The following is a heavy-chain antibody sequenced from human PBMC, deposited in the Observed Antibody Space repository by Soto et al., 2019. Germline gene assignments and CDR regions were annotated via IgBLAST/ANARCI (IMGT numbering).Heavy chain of an antibody. V-gene: IGHV1-69*06. D-gene: IGHD3-10*01. CDR1: GGTFSSYA. J-gene: IGHJ6*02. Sequence: SSVKVACKASGGTFSSYAISWVRQAPGQGLEWMGGIIPLFGTANYAQKFQGRVTITGDKSTSTAYMELSSLRSEDTAVYYCARDIPTFTYGSGSYYNFGKTNYYYYGMDVWGQGTTVTVSS. CDR3: ARDIPTFTYGSGSYYNFGKTNYYYYGMDV. CDR2: IIPLFGTA.